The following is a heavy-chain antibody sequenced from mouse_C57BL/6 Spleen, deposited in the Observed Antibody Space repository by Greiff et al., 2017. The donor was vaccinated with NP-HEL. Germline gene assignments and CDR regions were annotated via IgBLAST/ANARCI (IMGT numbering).Heavy chain of an antibody. Sequence: VKLVESGPGLVQPSQSLSITCTASGFSLTSYGVHWVRQSPGKGLEWLGVIWSGGGTDYNAAFISRLSISKDNSKSQVFFEMNSLQADDTAIYYCARGVWLLPPHYYYAMDYWGQGTSVTVSS. CDR1: GFSLTSYG. CDR3: ARGVWLLPPHYYYAMDY. V-gene: IGHV2-2*01. D-gene: IGHD2-10*02. CDR2: IWSGGGT. J-gene: IGHJ4*01.